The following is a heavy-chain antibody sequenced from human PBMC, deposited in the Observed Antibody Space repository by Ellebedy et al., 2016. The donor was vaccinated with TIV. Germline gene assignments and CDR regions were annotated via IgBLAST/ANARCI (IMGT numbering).Heavy chain of an antibody. D-gene: IGHD5-24*01. V-gene: IGHV5-51*01. CDR2: IYPDDPET. CDR1: GYSFSSYW. J-gene: IGHJ6*01. Sequence: GESLKISXKGSGYSFSSYWIGWVRQMPGRGLEWMGSIYPDDPETRYSPSFQGQVTISADQSVATADLQWSSLKASDSAMYYCAKLGDGYNRVGYCMDVWGQGTTVSVSS. CDR3: AKLGDGYNRVGYCMDV.